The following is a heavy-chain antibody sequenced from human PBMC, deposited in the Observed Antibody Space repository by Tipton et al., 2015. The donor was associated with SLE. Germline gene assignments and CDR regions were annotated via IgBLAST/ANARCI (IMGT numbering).Heavy chain of an antibody. D-gene: IGHD3-10*01. CDR3: AALTYYYGSGSYWTFDY. Sequence: QLVQSGAEVKKPGASVKVSCKASGYTFTSYGISWVRQAPGQGLEWMGWISAYNGNTNYAQKLQGRVTMTTDTSTSTAYMELRSLRSEDTAVYYCAALTYYYGSGSYWTFDYWGQGTLVTVSS. CDR2: ISAYNGNT. V-gene: IGHV1-18*01. CDR1: GYTFTSYG. J-gene: IGHJ4*02.